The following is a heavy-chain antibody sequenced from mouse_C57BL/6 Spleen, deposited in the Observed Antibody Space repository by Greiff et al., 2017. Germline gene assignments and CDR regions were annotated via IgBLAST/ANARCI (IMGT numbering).Heavy chain of an antibody. Sequence: VQLQQSGTVLARPGASVKMSCKTSGYTFTSYWMHWVKQRPGQGLEWIGAIYPGNSDTSYNQKFKGKAKLTAVTSASTAYMELSSRTNEDAAVYYYSGDIGKDGYYRYFDVWGTGTTVTVSS. CDR2: IYPGNSDT. CDR3: SGDIGKDGYYRYFDV. CDR1: GYTFTSYW. J-gene: IGHJ1*03. V-gene: IGHV1-5*01. D-gene: IGHD2-3*01.